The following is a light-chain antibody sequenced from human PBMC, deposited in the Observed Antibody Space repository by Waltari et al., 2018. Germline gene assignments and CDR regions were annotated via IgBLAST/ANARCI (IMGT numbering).Light chain of an antibody. J-gene: IGKJ1*01. CDR3: QQYATYPRT. CDR1: RSFSTG. CDR2: GAS. V-gene: IGKV1-5*03. Sequence: DIQMSQSPSTLSASVGDRVTITCRASRSFSTGLAWYQQKPGKAPKLLIYGASTLEIGAPSRFSGSGSGKDFSLTISSPQPDDFATYYCQQYATYPRTFGQGTNVEVK.